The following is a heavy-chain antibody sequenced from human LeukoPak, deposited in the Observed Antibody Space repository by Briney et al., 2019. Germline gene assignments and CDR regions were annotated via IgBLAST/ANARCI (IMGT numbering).Heavy chain of an antibody. Sequence: PGGSLRLSCAASGFTFSSYWMSWVRQAPGKGLEWVANIKQDGSEKYYVDSVKGRFTISRDNAKNSLYLQMNSLRAEDTAVYYCARETLGYCSGGSCYAFDYWGQGTLVTVSS. CDR1: GFTFSSYW. CDR3: ARETLGYCSGGSCYAFDY. J-gene: IGHJ4*02. D-gene: IGHD2-15*01. V-gene: IGHV3-7*01. CDR2: IKQDGSEK.